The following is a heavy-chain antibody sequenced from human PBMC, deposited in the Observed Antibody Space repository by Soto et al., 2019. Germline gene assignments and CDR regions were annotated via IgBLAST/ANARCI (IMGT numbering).Heavy chain of an antibody. V-gene: IGHV4-61*01. J-gene: IGHJ4*02. CDR2: IYYSGST. D-gene: IGHD3-22*01. Sequence: SETLSLTCTVSGGSVSSGSYYWSWIRQPPGKGLEWIGYIYYSGSTNYNPSLKSRVTISVDTSKNQFSLKLSSVTAADTAVYYCARDGSLDYYDSSGYYGSFDYWGQGTLVTVSS. CDR1: GGSVSSGSYY. CDR3: ARDGSLDYYDSSGYYGSFDY.